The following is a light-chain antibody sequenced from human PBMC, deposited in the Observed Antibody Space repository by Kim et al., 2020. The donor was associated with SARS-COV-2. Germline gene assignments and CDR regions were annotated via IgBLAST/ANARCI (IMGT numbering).Light chain of an antibody. CDR1: QSVPTNS. CDR3: QQYGSSPR. V-gene: IGKV3-20*01. Sequence: PGESATLACRATQSVPTNSLAWYQQKPCQTPRPLIYGVSSRAPGIPDRLSGSGSGTDFSLTIIRLEPEDFAVYYCQQYGSSPRFGGGTAVDI. J-gene: IGKJ4*01. CDR2: GVS.